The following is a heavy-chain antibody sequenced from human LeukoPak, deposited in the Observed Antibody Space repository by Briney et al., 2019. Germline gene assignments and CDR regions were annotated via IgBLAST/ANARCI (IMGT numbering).Heavy chain of an antibody. V-gene: IGHV1-8*02. CDR3: ARLGVYDGNSYGSY. Sequence: ASVKVSCKASGGTFSSYTISCVRHAPGQGLESMWWMNPNSGNTGYAQKFQGRVTMTRNTSISTAYMELSSLRSEDTAVYYCARLGVYDGNSYGSYWGQGTLVTVSS. J-gene: IGHJ4*02. D-gene: IGHD5-18*01. CDR1: GGTFSSYT. CDR2: MNPNSGNT.